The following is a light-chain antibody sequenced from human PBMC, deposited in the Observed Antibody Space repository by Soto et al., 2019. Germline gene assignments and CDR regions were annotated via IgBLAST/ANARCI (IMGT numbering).Light chain of an antibody. CDR2: AAS. Sequence: DIQMTQSPSSLSASVGDRVTITCRASPSISNYLNWYQQKPGKAPKLLIYAASSLQSGVPSRFRGSGSGTDFTLTISSLQPEDFATYFCQQSYREFTFGPGTRVEI. J-gene: IGKJ3*01. V-gene: IGKV1-39*01. CDR1: PSISNY. CDR3: QQSYREFT.